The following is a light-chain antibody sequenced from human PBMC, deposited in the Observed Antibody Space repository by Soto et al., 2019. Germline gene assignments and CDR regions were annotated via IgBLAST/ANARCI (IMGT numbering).Light chain of an antibody. CDR3: QQYETDVWT. V-gene: IGKV1-5*03. J-gene: IGKJ1*01. CDR2: TTS. Sequence: DIQMTQSPSTLSASVGDRVTITCRASQSISRWVAWYQQRPGKAPKLLIYTTSVLESGVPSRFSGSGSGTEFTLTISSLQPDDFATYYFQQYETDVWTFGQGTKVDIK. CDR1: QSISRW.